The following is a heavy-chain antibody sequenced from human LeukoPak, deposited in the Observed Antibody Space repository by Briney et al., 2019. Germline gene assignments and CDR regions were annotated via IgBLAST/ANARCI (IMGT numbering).Heavy chain of an antibody. V-gene: IGHV3-48*01. J-gene: IGHJ4*02. CDR2: ISSSSSTI. D-gene: IGHD3-22*01. CDR3: ARDYPYYDSSGSLGYFDY. CDR1: GFTLSRYA. Sequence: PGGSLRLSCAASGFTLSRYAMNWVRQAPGKGLEWVSYISSSSSTIYYADSVKGRFTISRDNAKNSLYLQMNSLRAEDTAVYYCARDYPYYDSSGSLGYFDYWGQGTLVTVSS.